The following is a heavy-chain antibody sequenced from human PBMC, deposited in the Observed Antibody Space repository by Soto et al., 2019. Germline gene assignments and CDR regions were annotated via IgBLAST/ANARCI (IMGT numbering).Heavy chain of an antibody. D-gene: IGHD6-25*01. J-gene: IGHJ3*02. CDR2: ISAYNGNT. CDR1: GYTFTSYG. Sequence: ASVKVSCKASGYTFTSYGISWVRQAPGQGLEWMGWISAYNGNTNYAQKLQGRVTMTTDTSTSTAYMELRSLRSDDTAVYYCATDPSGIKAGAFDIWGQGTMVTVSS. V-gene: IGHV1-18*01. CDR3: ATDPSGIKAGAFDI.